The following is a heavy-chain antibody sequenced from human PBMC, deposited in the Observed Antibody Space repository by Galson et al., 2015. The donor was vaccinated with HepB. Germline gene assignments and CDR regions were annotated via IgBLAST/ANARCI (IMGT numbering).Heavy chain of an antibody. D-gene: IGHD3-3*01. Sequence: SLRLYCAASGFNFSDSYMSWIRQAPGKGLEWISYISSSGSTIYYADSVKGRFPISRDNAKNSLFLQMNNLRADYTAVYYCARERVVSPTTGMDVWGQGTTVTVS. CDR3: ARERVVSPTTGMDV. CDR2: ISSSGSTI. V-gene: IGHV3-11*01. J-gene: IGHJ6*02. CDR1: GFNFSDSY.